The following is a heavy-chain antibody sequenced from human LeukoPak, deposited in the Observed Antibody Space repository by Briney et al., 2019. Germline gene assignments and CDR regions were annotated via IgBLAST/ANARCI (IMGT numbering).Heavy chain of an antibody. V-gene: IGHV4-38-2*02. J-gene: IGHJ6*03. CDR1: GYSISSGYY. CDR3: ARDGLNTMVRGKIHYYYMDV. D-gene: IGHD3-10*01. Sequence: SETLSLTCTVSGYSISSGYYWGWIRQPPGKGLEWIGRIYTSGSTNYNPSLKSRVTISVDTSKNQFSLKLSSVTAADTAVYYCARDGLNTMVRGKIHYYYMDVWGKGTTVTISS. CDR2: IYTSGST.